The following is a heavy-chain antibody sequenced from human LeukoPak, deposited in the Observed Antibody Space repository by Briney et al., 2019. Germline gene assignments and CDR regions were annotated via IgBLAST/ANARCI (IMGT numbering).Heavy chain of an antibody. D-gene: IGHD3-16*02. Sequence: PGGSLRLSCAASGFTFSSYGMHWVRQAPGKGLEWVAFIRYDGSNKYCADSVKGRFTISRDNSKNTLFLQMNSLRSEDTAVYYCARDSSYLFDNWGQGTLVTVSS. V-gene: IGHV3-30*02. J-gene: IGHJ4*02. CDR2: IRYDGSNK. CDR3: ARDSSYLFDN. CDR1: GFTFSSYG.